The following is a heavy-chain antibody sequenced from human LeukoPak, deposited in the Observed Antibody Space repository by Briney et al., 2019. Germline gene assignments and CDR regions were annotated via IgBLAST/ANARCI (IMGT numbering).Heavy chain of an antibody. CDR2: IYHSGST. CDR3: ARVVSALYVDM. D-gene: IGHD3-16*01. Sequence: SETLSLTCAVSGYSISSGYYWGWIRQPPGKGLEWIGIIYHSGSTYYSPSLKSRVIISVDTSKNQFSLRLNSLTAADTAVYYCARVVSALYVDMWGQGTMVTVSS. V-gene: IGHV4-38-2*01. J-gene: IGHJ3*02. CDR1: GYSISSGYY.